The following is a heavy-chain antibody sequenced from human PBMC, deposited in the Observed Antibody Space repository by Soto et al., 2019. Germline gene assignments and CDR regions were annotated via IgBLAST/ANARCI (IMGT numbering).Heavy chain of an antibody. CDR3: ARGEKYRGRIFEY. CDR1: GDSVSSNSAG. CDR2: TYYRSKWYY. J-gene: IGHJ4*01. V-gene: IGHV6-1*01. Sequence: PSQTLSLTCAITGDSVSSNSAGWIWVIQSPSRGLEWLGRTYYRSKWYYEYAVSVRGRITINPDTSKNQYSLQLNSVTPEDTAVYFCARGEKYRGRIFEYLGQGTLVTVSS. D-gene: IGHD1-26*01.